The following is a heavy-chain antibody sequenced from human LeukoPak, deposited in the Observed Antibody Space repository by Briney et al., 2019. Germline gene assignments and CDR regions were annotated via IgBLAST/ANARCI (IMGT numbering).Heavy chain of an antibody. CDR3: ARDPITSGWYGRLSRLYNWFDP. J-gene: IGHJ5*02. V-gene: IGHV1-2*06. CDR1: GYTFTGYY. Sequence: ASVKVSCKASGYTFTGYYMHWVRQAPGQGLEWMGRINPNSGGTNYAQKFQGRVTMTRDTSISTAYMELSRLRSDDTAVYYCARDPITSGWYGRLSRLYNWFDPWGQGTLATVSS. CDR2: INPNSGGT. D-gene: IGHD6-19*01.